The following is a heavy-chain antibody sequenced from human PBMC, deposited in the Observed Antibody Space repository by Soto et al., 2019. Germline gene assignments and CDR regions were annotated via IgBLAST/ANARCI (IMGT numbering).Heavy chain of an antibody. CDR1: SGSISSSSYY. CDR3: ARHGSY. CDR2: IYFSGST. J-gene: IGHJ4*02. Sequence: PSETLSLTCSVSSGSISSSSYYWGWIRQTPGKGLEWIGTIYFSGSTYYNPSLKSRVTISVDRSKNQFSLNLTSVTAADTAVYYCARHGSYWGPGTLVTVSS. V-gene: IGHV4-39*01.